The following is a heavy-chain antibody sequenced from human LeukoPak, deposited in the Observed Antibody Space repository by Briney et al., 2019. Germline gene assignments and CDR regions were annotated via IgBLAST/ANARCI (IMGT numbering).Heavy chain of an antibody. CDR1: GDSISGYY. V-gene: IGHV4-59*01. CDR3: ATRPYFYGSTFHGMDV. CDR2: IYYGGGT. D-gene: IGHD3-10*01. J-gene: IGHJ6*02. Sequence: SETLSLTCSVSGDSISGYYWSWIRQPPGKGLEWIGYIYYGGGTKYNPSLKSRLTISVDTSKNQFSLKLTSVTAADTAMYFCATRPYFYGSTFHGMDVWGHGTPVTVSS.